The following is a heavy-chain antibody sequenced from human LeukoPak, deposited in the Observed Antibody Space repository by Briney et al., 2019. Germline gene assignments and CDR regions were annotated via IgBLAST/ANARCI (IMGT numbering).Heavy chain of an antibody. J-gene: IGHJ3*02. V-gene: IGHV4-39*07. CDR2: IYHSGST. D-gene: IGHD6-19*01. CDR3: ARDPSQYSSGWYDAFDI. CDR1: GDSMSSGDYY. Sequence: ASETLSLTCTVSGDSMSSGDYYWSWIRQPPGKGLEWIGSIYHSGSTYYNPSLKSRVTISVDTSKSQFSLKLSSVTAADTAVYYCARDPSQYSSGWYDAFDIWGQGTMVTVSS.